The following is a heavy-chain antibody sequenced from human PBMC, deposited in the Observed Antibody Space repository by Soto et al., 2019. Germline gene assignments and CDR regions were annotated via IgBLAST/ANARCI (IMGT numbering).Heavy chain of an antibody. V-gene: IGHV5-51*01. D-gene: IGHD5-12*01. CDR3: AHRLFVWIPAPYSGYGEGFDY. CDR2: ILPRDSDT. J-gene: IGHJ4*02. Sequence: GESLKISCQGSGYSFTNYWIGWVRQLPGKGLEWMGIILPRDSDTGYSPSFQGQVTISADKSISTAYLQWSGLKASDTATYYCAHRLFVWIPAPYSGYGEGFDYWGQGTLVTVSS. CDR1: GYSFTNYW.